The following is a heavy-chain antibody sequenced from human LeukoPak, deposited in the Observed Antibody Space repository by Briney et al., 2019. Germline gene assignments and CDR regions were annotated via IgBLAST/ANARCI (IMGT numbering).Heavy chain of an antibody. CDR3: ARVERHCSSTSCYSVPDY. D-gene: IGHD2-2*02. CDR1: GFTFSSYA. CDR2: ISSNGGST. V-gene: IGHV3-64*01. Sequence: GGSLRLSCAASGFTFSSYAMHWVRQAPGKGLEYVSAISSNGGSTYYANSVKGRFTISRDNSKNTLYLQMGSLRAEDMAVYYCARVERHCSSTSCYSVPDYWGQGTLVTVSS. J-gene: IGHJ4*02.